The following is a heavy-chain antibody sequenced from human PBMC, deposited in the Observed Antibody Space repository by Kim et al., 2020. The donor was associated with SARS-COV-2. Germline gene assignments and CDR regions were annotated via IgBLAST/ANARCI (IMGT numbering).Heavy chain of an antibody. V-gene: IGHV1-69*13. Sequence: SVKVSCKASGGTFSSYAISWVRQAPGQGLEWMGGIIPIFGTANYAQKFQGRVTITADESTSTAYMELSSLRSEDTAVYYCASHPYSSSLVGWFDPWCQGTLVTVSS. CDR3: ASHPYSSSLVGWFDP. CDR1: GGTFSSYA. D-gene: IGHD6-6*01. CDR2: IIPIFGTA. J-gene: IGHJ5*02.